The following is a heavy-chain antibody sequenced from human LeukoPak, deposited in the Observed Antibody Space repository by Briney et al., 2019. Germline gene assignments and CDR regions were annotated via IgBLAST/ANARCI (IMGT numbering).Heavy chain of an antibody. CDR3: ARVKGVVGATSYYFDY. CDR2: IIPIFGTA. V-gene: IGHV1-69*13. J-gene: IGHJ4*02. CDR1: GYTFTSYG. D-gene: IGHD1-26*01. Sequence: ASVKVSCKASGYTFTSYGISWVRQAPGQRLEWMGGIIPIFGTANYAQKFQGRVTITADESTSTAYMELSSLRSEDTAVYYCARVKGVVGATSYYFDYWGQGTLVTVSS.